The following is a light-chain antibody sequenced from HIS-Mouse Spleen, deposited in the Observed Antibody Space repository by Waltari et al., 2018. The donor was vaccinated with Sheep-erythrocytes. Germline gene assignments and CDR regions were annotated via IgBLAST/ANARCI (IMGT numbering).Light chain of an antibody. J-gene: IGLJ2*01. CDR2: QDS. Sequence: SYELTQPPSVSVSPGQTASITCSGAKLVDKYACRYQQKPGQSPVLVLYQDSKRPSGITERFSGSNSGNTATLTISGTQAMDEADYYCQAWDSSTGVVFGGGTKLTVL. CDR3: QAWDSSTGVV. CDR1: KLVDKY. V-gene: IGLV3-1*01.